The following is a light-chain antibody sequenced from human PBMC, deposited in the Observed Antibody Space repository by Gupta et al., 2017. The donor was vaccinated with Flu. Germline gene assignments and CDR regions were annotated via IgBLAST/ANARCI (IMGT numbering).Light chain of an antibody. CDR3: KKARKRPRT. CDR1: RSRRHSSGYNY. V-gene: IGKV2-28*01. CDR2: LGS. Sequence: VTPREPASISCSVSRSRRHSSGYNYLEWYLKKAGQSKQLLIDLGSKRASGVPDRSSSSGSGKDCTLKSSREEDEDVGVYYCKKARKRPRTFGQGTKVEIK. J-gene: IGKJ1*01.